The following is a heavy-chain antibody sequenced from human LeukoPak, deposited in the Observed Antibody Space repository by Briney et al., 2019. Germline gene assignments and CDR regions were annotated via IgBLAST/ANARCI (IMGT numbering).Heavy chain of an antibody. CDR1: GFTFSSYW. D-gene: IGHD3-16*01. CDR3: ARDNYGYGDY. Sequence: PGGSLRLSCAASGFTFSSYWMHWVRQAPGKGLVWVSRINRDGSSTSYADSVKGRFTISRDNAKNTLYLQMNSLRAEDTAVYYCARDNYGYGDYWGQGTLVTVSS. V-gene: IGHV3-74*01. J-gene: IGHJ4*02. CDR2: INRDGSST.